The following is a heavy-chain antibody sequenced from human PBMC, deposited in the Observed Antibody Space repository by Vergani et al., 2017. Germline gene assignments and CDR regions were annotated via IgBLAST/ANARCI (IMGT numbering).Heavy chain of an antibody. CDR3: ARTRDGGSYRWGAFDI. V-gene: IGHV3-7*01. CDR2: IKQDGSEK. J-gene: IGHJ3*02. CDR1: GFTFSSYW. D-gene: IGHD3-16*02. Sequence: EVQLVESGGGLVQPGGSLRLSCAASGFTFSSYWMSWVRQAPGKGLEWVANIKQDGSEKYYVDTVKGRFTISRDNAKNSLYLQMNSLRGEDTAVYYCARTRDGGSYRWGAFDIWGQGTMVTVSS.